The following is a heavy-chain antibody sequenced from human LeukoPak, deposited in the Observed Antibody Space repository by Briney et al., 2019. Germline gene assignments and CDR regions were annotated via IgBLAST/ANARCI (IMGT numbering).Heavy chain of an antibody. CDR2: ISVSGNT. V-gene: IGHV3-23*01. CDR3: AKSLYGSGTGAFDI. D-gene: IGHD3-10*01. J-gene: IGHJ3*02. CDR1: GFTLSSYA. Sequence: GGSLRLSCAASGFTLSSYAMSWVRQGPGKGLEWVSAISVSGNTYHADSVKGRFTISRDSSKNTLYLQMNSLRAGDAAVYYCAKSLYGSGTGAFDIWGQGTMVTVSS.